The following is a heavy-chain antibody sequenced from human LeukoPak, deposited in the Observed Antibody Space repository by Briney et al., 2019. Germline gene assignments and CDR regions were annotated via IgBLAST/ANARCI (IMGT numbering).Heavy chain of an antibody. CDR2: TAGSGISK. Sequence: GGSLRLSCVASGFTFNNYAMSWVRQAPGRGLEWASSTAGSGISKDYADSVKGRFTISKDKSKNTLYPQMDNLRAEDTGVYFCARLPTFYYDSSGYHYDYWGQGTLVTVSS. D-gene: IGHD3-22*01. J-gene: IGHJ4*02. V-gene: IGHV3-23*01. CDR1: GFTFNNYA. CDR3: ARLPTFYYDSSGYHYDY.